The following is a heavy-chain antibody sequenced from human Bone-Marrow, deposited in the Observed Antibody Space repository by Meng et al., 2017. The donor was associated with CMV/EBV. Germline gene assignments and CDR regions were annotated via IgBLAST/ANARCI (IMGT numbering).Heavy chain of an antibody. CDR1: GFTFSSYE. Sequence: GGSLKLSCAASGFTFSSYEMNWVRQAPGKGLEWVSYISSSSSTIYYADSVKGRFTISRDNAKNSLYLQMNSLRAEDTAVYYCASVPVDTAMVRGYYYGMDVWGQGTTVTVSS. CDR3: ASVPVDTAMVRGYYYGMDV. D-gene: IGHD5-18*01. J-gene: IGHJ6*02. CDR2: ISSSSSTI. V-gene: IGHV3-48*03.